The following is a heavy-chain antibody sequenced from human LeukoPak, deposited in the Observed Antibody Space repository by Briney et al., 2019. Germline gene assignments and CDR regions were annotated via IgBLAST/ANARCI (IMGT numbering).Heavy chain of an antibody. CDR3: ARLGQPNAFDI. V-gene: IGHV4-59*08. D-gene: IGHD1-26*01. CDR1: GVSISSYY. Sequence: SETLSLTCTVSGVSISSYYWSWIRQPPGKGLEYIGYFHYSGSTNYNPSLKSRVTISVDTSRKQFSLKLNSVTAADTAIYYCARLGQPNAFDIWGQGTMVTVSS. J-gene: IGHJ3*02. CDR2: FHYSGST.